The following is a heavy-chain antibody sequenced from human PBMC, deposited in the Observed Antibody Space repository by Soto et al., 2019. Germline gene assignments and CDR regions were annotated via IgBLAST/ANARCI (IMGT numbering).Heavy chain of an antibody. J-gene: IGHJ2*01. D-gene: IGHD6-19*01. CDR2: IIPIFRST. V-gene: IGHV1-69*06. CDR3: ARVLLPPFGSGWRSSYWYFDL. CDR1: GGTFNSYA. Sequence: QVQLVQSGAEVKKPGSSVKVSCKASGGTFNSYALTWVRQAPRHGLEWMGGIIPIFRSTNYAQKFQGRGTITANRSPRTAYMELSGLRSDDTAVYYCARVLLPPFGSGWRSSYWYFDLWGRGTLVTVSS.